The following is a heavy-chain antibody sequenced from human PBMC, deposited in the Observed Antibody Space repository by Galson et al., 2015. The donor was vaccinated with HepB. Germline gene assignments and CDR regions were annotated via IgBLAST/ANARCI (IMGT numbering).Heavy chain of an antibody. CDR1: GFTFRDYS. D-gene: IGHD1-26*01. V-gene: IGHV3-72*01. CDR3: ARSGSYGPLTY. Sequence: SLRLSCAASGFTFRDYSINWVRQAPGKGLEWVARTRDKGRSYTTEFAASVKGRFTISRDDSQNSMYLQMNTLETEDTAVYYCARSGSYGPLTYWGQGTLVTVSS. J-gene: IGHJ4*02. CDR2: TRDKGRSYTT.